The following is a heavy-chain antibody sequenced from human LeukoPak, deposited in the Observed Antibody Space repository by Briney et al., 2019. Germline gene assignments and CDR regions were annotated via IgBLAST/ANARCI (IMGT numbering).Heavy chain of an antibody. Sequence: GGSLRLSCAASGFTFGKAWMSWVRQAPGKGLEWVGRIKSKTEGGTTDYAAPVKGRFTISRDDSKSTVYLQMDSLKTEDTAVYYCTTRDGYPGEWGQGTLVTVSS. CDR3: TTRDGYPGE. CDR1: GFTFGKAW. J-gene: IGHJ4*02. CDR2: IKSKTEGGTT. V-gene: IGHV3-15*01. D-gene: IGHD5-24*01.